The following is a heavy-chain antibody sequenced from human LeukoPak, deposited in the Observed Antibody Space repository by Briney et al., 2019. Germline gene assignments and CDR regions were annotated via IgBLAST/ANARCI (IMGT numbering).Heavy chain of an antibody. J-gene: IGHJ6*02. CDR3: ARDRLALDYGDYDSPEHYGMDV. CDR2: ISAYNGNT. Sequence: ASVKVSCKASGYTFTSYGISWVRQAPGQGLGWMGWISAYNGNTNYAQKLQGRVTMTTDTSTSTAYMELRSLRSDDTAVYYCARDRLALDYGDYDSPEHYGMDVWGQGTTVTVSS. V-gene: IGHV1-18*01. CDR1: GYTFTSYG. D-gene: IGHD4-17*01.